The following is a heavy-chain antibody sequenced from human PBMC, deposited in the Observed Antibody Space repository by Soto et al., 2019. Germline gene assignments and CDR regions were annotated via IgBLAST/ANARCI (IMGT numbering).Heavy chain of an antibody. CDR3: ARALGGYCSGGSCYGYYFDY. Sequence: PSETLSLTCTVSGGSISIGGYYWSWIRQHPGKGLEWIGYIYYSGSTYHNPSLKSRVSISVDTSQNQFSLKLSSVTAADTAVYYCARALGGYCSGGSCYGYYFDYWGQGSLVTFSS. D-gene: IGHD2-15*01. J-gene: IGHJ4*02. V-gene: IGHV4-31*03. CDR2: IYYSGST. CDR1: GGSISIGGYY.